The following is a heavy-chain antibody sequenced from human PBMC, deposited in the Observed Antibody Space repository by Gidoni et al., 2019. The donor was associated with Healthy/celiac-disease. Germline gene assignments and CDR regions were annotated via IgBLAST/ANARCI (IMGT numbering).Heavy chain of an antibody. Sequence: QVQLQESGPGLVKPSQTLSLTCTVSGGSISSGDYYWRWIRQPPGKGLEWIGYIYYSGSTYYNPSLKSRVTISVDTSKNQFSLKLSSVTAADTAVYYCARAALMVYVLHAAAGQPFDYWGQGTLVTVSS. CDR3: ARAALMVYVLHAAAGQPFDY. CDR2: IYYSGST. D-gene: IGHD2-8*01. J-gene: IGHJ4*02. CDR1: GGSISSGDYY. V-gene: IGHV4-30-4*01.